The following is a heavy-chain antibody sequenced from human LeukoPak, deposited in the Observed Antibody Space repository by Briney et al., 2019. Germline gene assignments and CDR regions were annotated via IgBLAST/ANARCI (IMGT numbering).Heavy chain of an antibody. D-gene: IGHD6-19*01. Sequence: PGGSLRLSCAASGFTFSSYAMSWVRQAPGKGLEWVSAISGSGGSTYYADSVKGRFTISRDNSKNTLYLQMNSLRAEDTAVYYCVKLKQCQPQRYFFEYWGQGALVTVAS. CDR1: GFTFSSYA. CDR2: ISGSGGST. CDR3: VKLKQCQPQRYFFEY. J-gene: IGHJ4*02. V-gene: IGHV3-23*01.